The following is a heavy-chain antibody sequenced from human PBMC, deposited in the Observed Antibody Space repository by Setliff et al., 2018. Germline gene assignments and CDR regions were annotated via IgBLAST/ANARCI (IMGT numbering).Heavy chain of an antibody. CDR1: GGSFSGYY. Sequence: PSETLSLTCAVYGGSFSGYYWSWIRQPPGKRLEWIGEIIHSGSTNYNPSLKSRVTISMDTSKNQFSLKVSSVTAADTAVYYCAREQWLDPPGYYYMDVWAKGTMVTVSS. J-gene: IGHJ6*03. V-gene: IGHV4-34*12. CDR3: AREQWLDPPGYYYMDV. CDR2: IIHSGST. D-gene: IGHD6-19*01.